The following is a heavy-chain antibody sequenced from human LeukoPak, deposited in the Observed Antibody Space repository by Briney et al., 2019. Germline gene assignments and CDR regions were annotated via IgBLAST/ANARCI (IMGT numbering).Heavy chain of an antibody. Sequence: PSETLSLTCTVSGGSISSSSYYWGWIRQPPGKGLEWIGSTYYSGSTYYNPSLKSRVTISVDTSKNQFSLKLSSVTAADTAVYYCGRNPGHTWFDPWGQGTLVTVSS. CDR3: GRNPGHTWFDP. CDR2: TYYSGST. J-gene: IGHJ5*02. V-gene: IGHV4-39*01. CDR1: GGSISSSSYY. D-gene: IGHD2/OR15-2a*01.